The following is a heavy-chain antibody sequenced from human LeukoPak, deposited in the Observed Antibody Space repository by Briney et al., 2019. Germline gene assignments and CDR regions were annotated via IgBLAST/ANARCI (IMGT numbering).Heavy chain of an antibody. D-gene: IGHD1-7*01. Sequence: PSETLSLTCTVSGGSISSSSYYWGWIRQPPGKGLEWIGSIYYSGSTYYNPSLKSRVTISVDTSKNQFSLKLSSVTAADTAVYYCARASRHDYWNYVNFYYMDVWGKGTTVTVSS. CDR2: IYYSGST. CDR1: GGSISSSSYY. J-gene: IGHJ6*03. V-gene: IGHV4-39*07. CDR3: ARASRHDYWNYVNFYYMDV.